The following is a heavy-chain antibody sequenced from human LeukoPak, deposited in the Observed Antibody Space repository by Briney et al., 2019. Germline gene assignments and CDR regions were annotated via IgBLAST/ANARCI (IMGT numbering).Heavy chain of an antibody. CDR2: IYYSGST. J-gene: IGHJ4*02. CDR1: GGSISSSDYY. V-gene: IGHV4-30-4*01. CDR3: ARMKRGYGSGDSDY. Sequence: SQTLSLTCTVSGGSISSSDYYWSWIRQPPGKGLEWIGYIYYSGSTYYIPSLKSRVTISVDTSKNQFSLRLSSVTAADTAVYYCARMKRGYGSGDSDYWGQGTLVTVSS. D-gene: IGHD3-10*01.